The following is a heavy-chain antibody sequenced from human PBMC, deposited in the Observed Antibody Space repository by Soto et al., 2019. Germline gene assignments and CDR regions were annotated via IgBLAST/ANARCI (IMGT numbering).Heavy chain of an antibody. V-gene: IGHV3-74*01. CDR3: ARTYVPGIAGFDP. CDR1: GFTFSNYF. Sequence: LSCAASGFTFSNYFMHWVRQVPGEGLVWVSRMSGDGKTISYADSAKGRFTISRDNAKNTLYLQMNSLRVEDTAVYYCARTYVPGIAGFDPWGQGTLVTVSS. D-gene: IGHD1-1*01. CDR2: MSGDGKTI. J-gene: IGHJ5*02.